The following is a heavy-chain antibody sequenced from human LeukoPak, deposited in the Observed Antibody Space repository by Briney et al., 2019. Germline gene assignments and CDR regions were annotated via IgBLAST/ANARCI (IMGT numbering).Heavy chain of an antibody. CDR2: IYSGGSA. V-gene: IGHV3-53*01. CDR3: ARVIQSLLLKGYFDY. Sequence: QPAVSLRLSCAASELTVSSNYMSWVRQGPGKGLEWVSVIYSGGSAYYADSLKGRFTISRDNSKNTLYLQMNSLRAEDTAVYYCARVIQSLLLKGYFDYWGQGTPVTVSS. D-gene: IGHD2-15*01. CDR1: ELTVSSNY. J-gene: IGHJ4*02.